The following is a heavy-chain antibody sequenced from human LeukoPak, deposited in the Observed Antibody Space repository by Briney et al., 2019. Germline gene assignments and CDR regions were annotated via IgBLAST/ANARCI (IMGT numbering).Heavy chain of an antibody. CDR2: INHSGST. D-gene: IGHD6-6*01. V-gene: IGHV4-34*03. J-gene: IGHJ4*02. CDR1: GGSFSGYY. Sequence: SETLSLTCAVYGGSFSGYYWSWIRQPPGKGLEWIGEINHSGSTNYNPSLKSRVTVSVDKSKNQFSLKLSSVTAADTAVYYCTRIEQGTTRSPTFRIAARPGRSAEVSWGQGTLVTVSS. CDR3: TRIEQGTTRSPTFRIAARPGRSAEVS.